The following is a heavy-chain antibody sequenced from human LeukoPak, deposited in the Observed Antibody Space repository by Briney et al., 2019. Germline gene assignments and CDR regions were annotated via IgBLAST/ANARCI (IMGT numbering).Heavy chain of an antibody. CDR3: VSFYGTY. D-gene: IGHD2/OR15-2a*01. V-gene: IGHV3-74*01. CDR1: GNNL. CDR2: INSDGSWT. J-gene: IGHJ4*02. Sequence: PGGSLRLSCAASGNNLMHWVRQAPGKGLVWVSHINSDGSWTSYADSVKGRFTISKDNAKNTVYLQMNSLRAEDTAVYYCVSFYGTYWGRGTLVTVSS.